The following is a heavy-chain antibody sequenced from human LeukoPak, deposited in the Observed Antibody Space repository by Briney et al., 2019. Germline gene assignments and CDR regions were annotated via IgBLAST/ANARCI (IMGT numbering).Heavy chain of an antibody. Sequence: PGGSLRLSCAASGFTFSSYAMSWVRQAPGKGLEWVSAISGSGGSTYYADSVKGRFTISRDNSKNTLYLQMNSLRAEDTAVYYCTGDIVVVPAAIPLDYWGQGTLVTVSS. D-gene: IGHD2-2*01. CDR3: TGDIVVVPAAIPLDY. CDR1: GFTFSSYA. J-gene: IGHJ4*02. V-gene: IGHV3-23*01. CDR2: ISGSGGST.